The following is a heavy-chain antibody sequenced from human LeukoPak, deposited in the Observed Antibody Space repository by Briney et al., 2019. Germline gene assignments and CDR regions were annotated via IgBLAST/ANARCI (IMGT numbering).Heavy chain of an antibody. Sequence: PGGSLRLSCGASGFTFTTYAMTWVRQAPGKGLEWVSSITGSGGSTYYGDSVKGRFTISRDNAKNSLYLQMNSLRAEDTAVYYCARDGVRYYYYMDVWGKGTTVTVSS. J-gene: IGHJ6*03. CDR1: GFTFTTYA. CDR3: ARDGVRYYYYMDV. CDR2: ITGSGGST. D-gene: IGHD3-16*01. V-gene: IGHV3-23*01.